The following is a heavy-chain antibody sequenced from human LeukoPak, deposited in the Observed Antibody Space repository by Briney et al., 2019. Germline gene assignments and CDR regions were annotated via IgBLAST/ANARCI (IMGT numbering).Heavy chain of an antibody. J-gene: IGHJ5*02. D-gene: IGHD6-19*01. CDR3: AAQPGIAVAGAHWFDP. V-gene: IGHV1-58*02. Sequence: SVKVSCKASGFTFTTSAMQWVRQARGQRLEWIGWIVVGSGNTNYAQKFQEGVTITRDMSTSTAYMELSSLRSEDTAVYYCAAQPGIAVAGAHWFDPWGQGTLVTVSS. CDR2: IVVGSGNT. CDR1: GFTFTTSA.